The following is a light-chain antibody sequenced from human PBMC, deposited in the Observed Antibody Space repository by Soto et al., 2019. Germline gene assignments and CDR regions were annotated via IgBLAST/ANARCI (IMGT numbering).Light chain of an antibody. J-gene: IGKJ1*01. V-gene: IGKV3-15*01. CDR3: QQYNNWPPDRT. CDR1: QSVSSN. Sequence: EIVMTQSPATLSVSPGERATLSCRASQSVSSNLAWYQQKPGQAPRLLIYGASTMATGIPARFSGSGSGTEFTLTISSLQSEDFAIYVCQQYNNWPPDRTFGQGTKVEIK. CDR2: GAS.